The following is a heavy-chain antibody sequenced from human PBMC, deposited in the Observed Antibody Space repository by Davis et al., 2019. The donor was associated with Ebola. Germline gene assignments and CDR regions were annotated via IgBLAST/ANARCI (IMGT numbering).Heavy chain of an antibody. CDR3: ARGRGYSYGYLAYYYGMDV. Sequence: MPSETLSLTCAVYGGSFSGYYWSWIRQPPGKGLEWIGEINHSGSTNYNPSHKSRVTISVDTSKNQFSLKLSSVTAADTAVYYCARGRGYSYGYLAYYYGMDVWGQGTTVTVSS. J-gene: IGHJ6*02. D-gene: IGHD5-18*01. CDR1: GGSFSGYY. CDR2: INHSGST. V-gene: IGHV4-34*01.